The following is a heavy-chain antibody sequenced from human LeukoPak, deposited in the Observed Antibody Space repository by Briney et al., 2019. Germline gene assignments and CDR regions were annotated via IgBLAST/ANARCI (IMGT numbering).Heavy chain of an antibody. CDR1: GFIFSSYA. Sequence: GGSLRLSCAASGFIFSSYAMSWVRQAPGKGLEWVSGILGNGGNTNYADSVKGRFTISRDNSKNTLNLQMTSLRVEDTAIYYCAKETATAPATTARFDSWGQGTLVTVSS. V-gene: IGHV3-23*01. CDR2: ILGNGGNT. D-gene: IGHD6-13*01. CDR3: AKETATAPATTARFDS. J-gene: IGHJ5*01.